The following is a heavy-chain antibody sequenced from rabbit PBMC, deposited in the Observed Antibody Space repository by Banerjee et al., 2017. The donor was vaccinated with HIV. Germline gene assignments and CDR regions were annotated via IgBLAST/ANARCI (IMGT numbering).Heavy chain of an antibody. CDR2: IYGDSSGTT. V-gene: IGHV1S45*01. CDR1: GFSFSNRYV. J-gene: IGHJ4*01. Sequence: QEQLEESGGDLVKPEGSLTLTCKASGFSFSNRYVMCWVRQAPGKGLEWIACIYGDSSGTTYYASWAKGRFTISKTSSTTVTLQMTSLTDADTATYFCARDLAGVIGWNFNLWGPGTLVTVS. CDR3: ARDLAGVIGWNFNL. D-gene: IGHD4-1*01.